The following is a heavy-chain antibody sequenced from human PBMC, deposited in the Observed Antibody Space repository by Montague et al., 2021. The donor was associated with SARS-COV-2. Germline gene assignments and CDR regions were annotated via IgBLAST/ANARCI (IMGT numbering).Heavy chain of an antibody. V-gene: IGHV4-59*02. J-gene: IGHJ6*02. CDR1: GGSVGGYF. CDR3: AREYRLPYLEWTGTRYDYYGMDV. CDR2: NSDRGRS. Sequence: SETLSLTCTVSGGSVGGYFWSWIRQPPGKGLEWIGFNSDRGRSNYNPSLRSRVAISIDTANNRLSLNLGSVTAADTAVYYCAREYRLPYLEWTGTRYDYYGMDVWGQGTTVTVSS. D-gene: IGHD3-3*01.